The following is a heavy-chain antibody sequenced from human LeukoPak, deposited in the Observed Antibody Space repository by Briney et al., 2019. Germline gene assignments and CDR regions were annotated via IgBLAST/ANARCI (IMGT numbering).Heavy chain of an antibody. J-gene: IGHJ6*03. CDR3: VRAFGGYDSQRFYYNMDV. Sequence: GGSPRLSCAASGFIFSNYYLNWVRQAPGKGLEWVSCIHGSASYNYYADSVKGRFTVSRDSAKNSLYLEMSSLRVEDTAVYYCVRAFGGYDSQRFYYNMDVWGKGTTVTVSS. D-gene: IGHD5-12*01. CDR1: GFIFSNYY. CDR2: IHGSASYN. V-gene: IGHV3-21*06.